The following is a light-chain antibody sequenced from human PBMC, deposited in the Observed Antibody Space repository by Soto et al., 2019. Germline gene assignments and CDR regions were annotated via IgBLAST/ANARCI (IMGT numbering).Light chain of an antibody. CDR3: QQYSTYQAT. J-gene: IGKJ1*01. V-gene: IGKV1-5*03. Sequence: DIQMTQSPSTLSASVGDRVTITCRASQTISTWLAWYQQKPGKAPNLLIYKASSLESGVPSRSSGSGSGTEFTLTISSLQPDDFATYYCQQYSTYQATFGQGTRWIS. CDR1: QTISTW. CDR2: KAS.